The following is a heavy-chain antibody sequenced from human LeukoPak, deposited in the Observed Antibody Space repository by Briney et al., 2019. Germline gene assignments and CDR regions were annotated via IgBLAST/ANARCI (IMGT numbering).Heavy chain of an antibody. CDR2: MHYSGTT. CDR3: ARHANYYGSGSYLNWFDP. CDR1: GDSISSYY. Sequence: SETLSLTCTVSGDSISSYYWSWIRQPPGKGLEWIGYMHYSGTTNHNPSLKSRVTISVDTSKNHFSLKLTSVTAADTAVYYCARHANYYGSGSYLNWFDPWGQGTLVIVSS. D-gene: IGHD3-10*01. V-gene: IGHV4-59*08. J-gene: IGHJ5*02.